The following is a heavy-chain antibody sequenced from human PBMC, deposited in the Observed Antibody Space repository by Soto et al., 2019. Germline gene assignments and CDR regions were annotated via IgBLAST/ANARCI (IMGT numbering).Heavy chain of an antibody. CDR1: GGTFSSYA. Sequence: ASVKVSCKASGGTFSSYAISWVRQAPGQGLEWMGGIIPIFGTANYAQKFQGRVTITADKSTSTAYMELSSLRSEDTAVYYCARDPTLRSYFDYWGQGTLVTVSS. CDR3: ARDPTLRSYFDY. CDR2: IIPIFGTA. J-gene: IGHJ4*02. V-gene: IGHV1-69*06.